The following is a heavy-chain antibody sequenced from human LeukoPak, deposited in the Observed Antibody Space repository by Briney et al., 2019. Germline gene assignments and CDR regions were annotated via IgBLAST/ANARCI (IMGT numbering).Heavy chain of an antibody. CDR3: ARQGYSLVRFGY. V-gene: IGHV4-59*01. Sequence: SETLSLTCTVSGGSISSYYWSWIRQPPGKGLEWIGYIYYSGSTNYNPSLKSRVTISVDTSKNQLSLKLSSVTAADTAVYYCARQGYSLVRFGYWGQGTLVTVSS. D-gene: IGHD5-18*01. J-gene: IGHJ4*02. CDR2: IYYSGST. CDR1: GGSISSYY.